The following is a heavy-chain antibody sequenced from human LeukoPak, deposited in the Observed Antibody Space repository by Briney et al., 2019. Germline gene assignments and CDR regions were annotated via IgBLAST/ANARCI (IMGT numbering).Heavy chain of an antibody. Sequence: GGSLRLSCAASGFTFSNTWMHWVRQAPGKGLVWVSRIHSDGISTTYADSVKGRFTISRDNAKNSLYLQMNSLRAEDTAVYYCARAHHRRVYDYVWGSYPYWGQGTLVTVSS. J-gene: IGHJ4*02. D-gene: IGHD3-16*02. CDR2: IHSDGIST. CDR1: GFTFSNTW. CDR3: ARAHHRRVYDYVWGSYPY. V-gene: IGHV3-74*03.